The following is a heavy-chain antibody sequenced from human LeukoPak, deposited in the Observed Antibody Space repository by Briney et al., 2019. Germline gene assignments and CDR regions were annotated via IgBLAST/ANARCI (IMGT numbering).Heavy chain of an antibody. CDR1: GFTFSSYA. D-gene: IGHD3-10*01. V-gene: IGHV3-64*01. CDR2: ISSNGGST. J-gene: IGHJ5*02. CDR3: ARSAVRGVIISRFDP. Sequence: GGSLRLSCAASGFTFSSYAMHWARQAPGKGLEYVSAISSNGGSTYYANSVKGRFTISRDNSKNTLYLQMGSPRAEDMAVYYCARSAVRGVIISRFDPWGQGTLVTVSS.